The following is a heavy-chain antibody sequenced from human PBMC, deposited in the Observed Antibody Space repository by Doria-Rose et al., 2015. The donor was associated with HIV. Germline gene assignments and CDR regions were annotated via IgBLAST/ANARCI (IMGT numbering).Heavy chain of an antibody. CDR3: ARIKSSRWYHKYYFDF. CDR1: GVSLSSPGMG. V-gene: IGHV2-26*01. D-gene: IGHD6-13*01. Sequence: QVTLKESGPVLVKPTETLTLTCTVSGVSLSSPGMGVSWIRRPPGKALEWLANIFSDDEGSYKPSLKSRLTISRCTSKSQVVLTMTDMDPVDTATYYCARIKSSRWYHKYYFDFWGQGTLVIVSA. CDR2: IFSDDEG. J-gene: IGHJ4*02.